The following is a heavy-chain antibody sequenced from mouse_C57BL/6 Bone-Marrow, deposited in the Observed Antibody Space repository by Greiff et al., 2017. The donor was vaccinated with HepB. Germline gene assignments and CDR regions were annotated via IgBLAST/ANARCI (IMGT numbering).Heavy chain of an antibody. Sequence: VQLQESGAELARPGASVKLSCKASGYTFTSYGISWVKQRTGQGLEWIGEIYPRSGNTYYNEKFKGKATLTADKSSSTAYMELRSLTSEDSAVYFCARQGSQGYFDYWGQGTTLTVSS. D-gene: IGHD3-2*02. CDR3: ARQGSQGYFDY. CDR1: GYTFTSYG. CDR2: IYPRSGNT. J-gene: IGHJ2*01. V-gene: IGHV1-81*01.